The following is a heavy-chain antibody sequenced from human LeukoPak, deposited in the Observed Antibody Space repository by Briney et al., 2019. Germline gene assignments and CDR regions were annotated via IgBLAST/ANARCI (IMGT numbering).Heavy chain of an antibody. V-gene: IGHV4-34*01. Sequence: SETLSLTCAVYGGSFSGYYWSWIRQPPGKGLEWIGEINHSGSTNYNPSLKSRVTISVDTSKNQFSLKLSSVTAADTAVYYCARVWYSSGWYAFDIWGQGTIVTVSS. CDR2: INHSGST. J-gene: IGHJ3*02. CDR1: GGSFSGYY. D-gene: IGHD6-19*01. CDR3: ARVWYSSGWYAFDI.